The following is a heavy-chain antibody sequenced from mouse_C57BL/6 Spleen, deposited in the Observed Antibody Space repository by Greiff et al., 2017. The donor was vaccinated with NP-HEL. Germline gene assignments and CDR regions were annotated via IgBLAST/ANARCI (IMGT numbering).Heavy chain of an antibody. CDR3: ARSTYYSNYGNYFDY. D-gene: IGHD2-5*01. CDR1: GYTFTSYD. V-gene: IGHV1-85*01. Sequence: VQLQQSGPELVKPGASVKLSCKASGYTFTSYDINWVKQRPGQGLEWIGWIYPRDGSTKYNEKFKGKATLTVDTSSSTAYMELHSLPSEDSAVYVCARSTYYSNYGNYFDYWGQGTTLTVSS. CDR2: IYPRDGST. J-gene: IGHJ2*01.